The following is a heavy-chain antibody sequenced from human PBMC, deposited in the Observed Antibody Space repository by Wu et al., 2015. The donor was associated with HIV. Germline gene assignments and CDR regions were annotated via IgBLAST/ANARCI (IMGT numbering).Heavy chain of an antibody. CDR1: GGTFSSYA. Sequence: QVQLVQSGAEVKKPGSSVKVSCKASGGTFSSYAISWVRQAPGQGLEWMGRIIPIFGTANYAQKFQGRVTITADESTSTAYMELSSLISEDTAVYYCATNLDYYGSGTYNEAIWGQGTMVTVSS. J-gene: IGHJ3*02. CDR3: ATNLDYYGSGTYNEAI. V-gene: IGHV1-69*13. CDR2: IIPIFGTA. D-gene: IGHD3-10*01.